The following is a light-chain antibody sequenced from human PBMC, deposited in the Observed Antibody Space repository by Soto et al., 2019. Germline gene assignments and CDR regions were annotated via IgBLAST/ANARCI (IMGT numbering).Light chain of an antibody. Sequence: QSVLTQPPSVSAAPGQTVTISCSGSSSNIGNHYVAWYQKLPGTAPKLLIYENDKRPSGIPDRISGSKSGTSATLGITGLQPEDEADYYCGTWDTRLSILYVFGTGTKLTVL. J-gene: IGLJ1*01. V-gene: IGLV1-51*01. CDR3: GTWDTRLSILYV. CDR1: SSNIGNHY. CDR2: END.